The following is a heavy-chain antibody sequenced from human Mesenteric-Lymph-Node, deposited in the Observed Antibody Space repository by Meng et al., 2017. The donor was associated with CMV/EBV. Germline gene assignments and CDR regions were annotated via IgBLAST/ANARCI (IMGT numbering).Heavy chain of an antibody. CDR2: IRYDGSNK. D-gene: IGHD1-26*01. CDR1: GFTFSSYG. J-gene: IGHJ6*02. CDR3: AKDGAREGATYKYYYGMDV. V-gene: IGHV3-30*02. Sequence: GGSLRLSCAASGFTFSSYGMHWVRQAPGKGLEWVAFIRYDGSNKNYADSVKGRFTISRDNSKNTLYLQMNSLRAEDTAVYYCAKDGAREGATYKYYYGMDVRGQGTTVTVSS.